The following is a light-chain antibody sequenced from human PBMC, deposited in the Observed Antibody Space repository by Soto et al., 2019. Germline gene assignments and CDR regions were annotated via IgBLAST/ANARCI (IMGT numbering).Light chain of an antibody. Sequence: DIQMTQSPSTLSGSVGDRVTITCRASQTISSWLAWYQQKPGKAPKLLIYKASSLESGVPSRFSGSGTGTDFTLTISSLQAEDVAVYYCQQYYNTPLTFGGGTKVDI. J-gene: IGKJ4*01. V-gene: IGKV1-5*03. CDR1: QTISSW. CDR3: QQYYNTPLT. CDR2: KAS.